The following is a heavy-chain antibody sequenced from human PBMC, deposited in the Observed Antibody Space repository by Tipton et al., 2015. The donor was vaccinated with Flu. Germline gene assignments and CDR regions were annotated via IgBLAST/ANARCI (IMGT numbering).Heavy chain of an antibody. Sequence: LSCTVSGGSISSSSYYWGWIRQPPGKGLEWIGSIYYSGSTYYNPSLKSRVTISVDTSKNQFSLKLSSVTAADTAVYYCARDVRWDYYDSSGQYNWFDPWGQGTLVTVSS. V-gene: IGHV4-39*07. J-gene: IGHJ5*02. CDR1: GGSISSSSYY. CDR3: ARDVRWDYYDSSGQYNWFDP. D-gene: IGHD3-22*01. CDR2: IYYSGST.